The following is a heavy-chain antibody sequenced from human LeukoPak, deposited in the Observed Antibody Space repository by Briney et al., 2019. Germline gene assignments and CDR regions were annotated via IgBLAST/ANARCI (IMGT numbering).Heavy chain of an antibody. D-gene: IGHD3-10*01. V-gene: IGHV3-30*18. J-gene: IGHJ6*02. CDR2: ISYDGSNK. CDR3: AKVLGVRGVFLLGMDV. CDR1: GFTFSSYG. Sequence: GGSLRLSCAASGFTFSSYGMHWVRQAPGKGLEWVAVISYDGSNKYYADSVKGRFTISRDNSKNTLYLQMNSLRAEDTAVYYCAKVLGVRGVFLLGMDVWGQGTTVTVSS.